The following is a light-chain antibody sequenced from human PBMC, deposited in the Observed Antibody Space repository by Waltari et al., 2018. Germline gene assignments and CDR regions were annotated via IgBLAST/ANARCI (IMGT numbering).Light chain of an antibody. CDR1: SRDVGGYHY. CDR3: CSFAGSYTFV. CDR2: DVS. J-gene: IGLJ1*01. V-gene: IGLV2-11*01. Sequence: SALTQPRSVSGSPGQSVTISCTGTSRDVGGYHYVSWFQQHPGKVPKLLIYDVSERPSDVPGRFPGSKSANTASLTISGLQTEDEADYYCCSFAGSYTFVFGTGTRVTVL.